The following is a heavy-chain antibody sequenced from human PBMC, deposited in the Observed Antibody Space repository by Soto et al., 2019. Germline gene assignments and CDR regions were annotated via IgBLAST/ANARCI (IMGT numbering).Heavy chain of an antibody. CDR1: GFSRSTSGMR. Sequence: SGPTLVNPTQTLTLTCTFSGFSRSTSGMRVSWIRQPPGKALEWLARIDWDDDKFYNTSLKTRLTISKDSSKNQVVLTMTNMDPVDTATYYCARMFHCSGGTCPFDYWGQGALVTVSS. CDR3: ARMFHCSGGTCPFDY. V-gene: IGHV2-70*04. J-gene: IGHJ4*02. D-gene: IGHD2-15*01. CDR2: IDWDDDK.